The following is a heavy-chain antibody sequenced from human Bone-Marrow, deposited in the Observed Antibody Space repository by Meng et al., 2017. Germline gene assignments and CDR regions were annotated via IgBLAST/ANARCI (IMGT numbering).Heavy chain of an antibody. CDR3: ARDIGGSGSFSDY. D-gene: IGHD3-10*01. Sequence: GESLKISCPASGFTFSSYWVSWVRQAPGKGLEWVANIKQDGSEKYYVDSVKGRFTISRDNAKNSLYLQMNSLRAEDTAVYYCARDIGGSGSFSDYWGQGTLVTVSS. CDR2: IKQDGSEK. V-gene: IGHV3-7*01. CDR1: GFTFSSYW. J-gene: IGHJ4*02.